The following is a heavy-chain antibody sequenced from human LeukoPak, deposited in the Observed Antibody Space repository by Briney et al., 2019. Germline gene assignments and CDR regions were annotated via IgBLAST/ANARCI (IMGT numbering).Heavy chain of an antibody. CDR1: GFTFSSCG. D-gene: IGHD1-26*01. Sequence: PGGSLRLSCVASGFTFSSCGMRWVRQSPAKRLEWVAYIRYDGSDKYYIDSVKGRFTIARDNPKETLYLQMTSLSHDDTAVYFCVKDVGVGASYFDNWGQGTLVAVSS. CDR2: IRYDGSDK. CDR3: VKDVGVGASYFDN. J-gene: IGHJ4*02. V-gene: IGHV3-30*02.